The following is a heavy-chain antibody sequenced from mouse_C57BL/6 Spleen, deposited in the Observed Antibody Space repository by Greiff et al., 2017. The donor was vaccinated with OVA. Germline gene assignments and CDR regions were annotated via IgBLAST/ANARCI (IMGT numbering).Heavy chain of an antibody. D-gene: IGHD2-3*01. Sequence: EVKLMESGPGLVKPSQSLSLTCSVTGYSITSGYYWNWIRQFPGNKLEWMGYISYDGSNNYNPSLKNRISITRDTSKNQFFLKLNSVTTEDTATYYCARERHDGYYDAMDYWGQGTSVTVSS. J-gene: IGHJ4*01. CDR1: GYSITSGYY. V-gene: IGHV3-6*01. CDR2: ISYDGSN. CDR3: ARERHDGYYDAMDY.